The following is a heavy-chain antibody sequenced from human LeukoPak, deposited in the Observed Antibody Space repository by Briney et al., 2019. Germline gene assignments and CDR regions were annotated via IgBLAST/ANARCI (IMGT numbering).Heavy chain of an antibody. CDR2: IHSSGST. V-gene: IGHV4-59*01. CDR3: ARDKADSSSWTPTYYFDY. Sequence: SETLSLTCIVSGGSITNYYWNWIRQPPGKGLEWIGYIHSSGSTNYNPSLKSRVTISVDTSKNQFSLKVTSVTAADTAVYYCARDKADSSSWTPTYYFDYWGQGTLVTVSS. D-gene: IGHD6-13*01. J-gene: IGHJ4*02. CDR1: GGSITNYY.